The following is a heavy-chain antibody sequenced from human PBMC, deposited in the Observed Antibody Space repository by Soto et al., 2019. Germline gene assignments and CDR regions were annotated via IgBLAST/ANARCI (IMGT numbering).Heavy chain of an antibody. CDR2: IRSKANIYAT. CDR3: TSYYDILTGQNSIDY. J-gene: IGHJ4*02. D-gene: IGHD3-9*01. Sequence: GGSLRLSCAASGFTFSGSAMHWVRQASGKGLEWVGRIRSKANIYATAYAASVKGRFTISRDDSKNTAYLQMNSLKTEDTAVYYCTSYYDILTGQNSIDYWGQGTLVTVSS. V-gene: IGHV3-73*01. CDR1: GFTFSGSA.